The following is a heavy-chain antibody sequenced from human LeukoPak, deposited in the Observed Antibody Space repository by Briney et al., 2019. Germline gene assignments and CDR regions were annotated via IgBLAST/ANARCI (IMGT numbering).Heavy chain of an antibody. V-gene: IGHV7-4-1*02. CDR1: GYTFTAYA. CDR2: INTNTGNP. Sequence: ASVKVSCKASGYTFTAYAMIWVRQAPGQGLEWMGWINTNTGNPTYAQGLTGRFVFSLDTSVSTAYLQISSLKAEDAAVYYCAREVRAFDYWGQGTLVTVSS. CDR3: AREVRAFDY. D-gene: IGHD4-11*01. J-gene: IGHJ4*02.